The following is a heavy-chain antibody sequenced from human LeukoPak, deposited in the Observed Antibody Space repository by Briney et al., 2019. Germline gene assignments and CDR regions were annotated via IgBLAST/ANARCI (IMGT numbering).Heavy chain of an antibody. CDR1: GFTFSNYV. V-gene: IGHV3-23*01. CDR2: ISGSGGRT. Sequence: GSLRLSCAASGFTFSNYVMGWVRQAPGKGLEWVSTISGSGGRTYYADSVKGRFTISRDNSKNTLYLQVNSLRAEDTAVYYCAKGLWDYYGSGIMYYTMDVWGQGTTVTVSS. J-gene: IGHJ6*02. D-gene: IGHD3-10*01. CDR3: AKGLWDYYGSGIMYYTMDV.